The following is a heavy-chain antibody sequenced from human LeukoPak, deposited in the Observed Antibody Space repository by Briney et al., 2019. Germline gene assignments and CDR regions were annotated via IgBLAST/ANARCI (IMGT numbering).Heavy chain of an antibody. V-gene: IGHV4-39*01. CDR2: IYYSGST. J-gene: IGHJ3*02. Sequence: SETPSLTCTVSGGSISSSSYYWGWIRQPPGKGLEWIGSIYYSGSTYYNPSLKSLVTISVDTSKNQFSLELSSVTAADTAVYYCASAAPGYSSSWYPDAFDIWGQGTTVTVSS. CDR1: GGSISSSSYY. CDR3: ASAAPGYSSSWYPDAFDI. D-gene: IGHD6-13*01.